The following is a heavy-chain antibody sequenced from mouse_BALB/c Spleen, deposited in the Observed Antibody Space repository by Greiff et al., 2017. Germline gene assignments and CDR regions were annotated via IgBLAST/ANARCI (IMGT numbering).Heavy chain of an antibody. CDR1: AVDFSRYW. V-gene: IGHV4-1*02. D-gene: IGHD2-4*01. CDR2: INPDSSTI. CDR3: AREDDYSDYYAMDY. J-gene: IGHJ4*01. Sequence: SAAAVDFSRYWMSWVRQAPGKGLEWIGEINPDSSTINYTPSLKDKFIISRDNAKNTLYLQMSKVRSEDTALYYCAREDDYSDYYAMDYWGQGTSVTVSS.